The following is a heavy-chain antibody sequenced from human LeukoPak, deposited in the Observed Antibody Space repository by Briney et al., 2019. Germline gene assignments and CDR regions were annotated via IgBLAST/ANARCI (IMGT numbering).Heavy chain of an antibody. V-gene: IGHV3-30-3*01. D-gene: IGHD4-17*01. CDR3: ARDRSYGDYPDY. CDR1: GFTFSSYA. Sequence: GGSLRLSCAASGFTFSSYAMHWVRQAPGKGLEWVAVISYDGSNKYYADSVKGRFTISRDNSKNTLYLHMNSLRAEDTAVYYCARDRSYGDYPDYWGQGTLVTVSS. J-gene: IGHJ4*02. CDR2: ISYDGSNK.